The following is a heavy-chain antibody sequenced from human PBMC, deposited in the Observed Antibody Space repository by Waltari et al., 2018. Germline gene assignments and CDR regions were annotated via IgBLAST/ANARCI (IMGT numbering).Heavy chain of an antibody. J-gene: IGHJ4*02. CDR3: ARDSGTYGPDY. CDR2: INPSGDGA. D-gene: IGHD1-26*01. V-gene: IGHV1-46*01. CDR1: GYNLSVYY. Sequence: QAQLVQSGAEVRKPGASVTVSCNTYGYNLSVYYMYWVRKVPGQGLEWMGQINPSGDGASYAQKFQGRFSMTKDTSTSTLYMELTSLRSEDTAVYYCARDSGTYGPDYWGQGSLVTVSS.